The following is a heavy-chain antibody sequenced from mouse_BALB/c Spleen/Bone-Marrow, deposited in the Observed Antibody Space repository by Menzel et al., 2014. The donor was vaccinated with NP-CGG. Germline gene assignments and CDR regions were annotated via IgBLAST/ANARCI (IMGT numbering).Heavy chain of an antibody. CDR3: TSFAY. J-gene: IGHJ3*01. Sequence: QVQLQQSGAELVKPGASVKLSCKASGYTFTSYYVYWVKQRPGQGLEWIGEINPSNGGTNFNEKFKSKATLTVDKSSSTAYMQLSSLTSEDSAVYYCTSFAYWGQGTLVTVSA. CDR1: GYTFTSYY. CDR2: INPSNGGT. V-gene: IGHV1S81*02.